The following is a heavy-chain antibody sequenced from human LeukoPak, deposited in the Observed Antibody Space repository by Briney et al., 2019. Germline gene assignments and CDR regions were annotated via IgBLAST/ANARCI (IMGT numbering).Heavy chain of an antibody. V-gene: IGHV3-9*01. CDR3: AKALGSTVTTRTYFDY. D-gene: IGHD4-17*01. J-gene: IGHJ4*02. CDR2: LSWNAANI. Sequence: GRSLRLSCAASGFTFHDYAMHWVRQAPGKGLEWVSGLSWNAANIGYAESVRGRFTTSRDNAGNSLYLQMNSLRPEDTALYYCAKALGSTVTTRTYFDYWGQGTLVTVSS. CDR1: GFTFHDYA.